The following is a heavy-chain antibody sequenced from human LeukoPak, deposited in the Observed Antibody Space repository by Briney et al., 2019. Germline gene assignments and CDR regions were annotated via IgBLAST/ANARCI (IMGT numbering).Heavy chain of an antibody. CDR3: ARSLMGYNNYYMDV. Sequence: SGGSLRLSCAASGFTFSSYSMNWVRQAPGKGVELVSFISTSSSYIYYEDSVKGRFTISRDNAKNSLYLQTSSLRVEDTAVYYCARSLMGYNNYYMDVWGKGTTVTVSS. J-gene: IGHJ6*03. D-gene: IGHD2-8*01. CDR1: GFTFSSYS. V-gene: IGHV3-21*01. CDR2: ISTSSSYI.